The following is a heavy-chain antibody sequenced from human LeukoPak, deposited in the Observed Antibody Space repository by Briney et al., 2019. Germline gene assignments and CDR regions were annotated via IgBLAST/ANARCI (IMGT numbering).Heavy chain of an antibody. J-gene: IGHJ4*02. CDR3: ARGTLKAAATDFDY. V-gene: IGHV3-20*04. Sequence: GGSLRLSCAASGFTFDDYGMSWVRQAPGKGLEWVSGINWNGGSTGYADSVKGRFTISRDNAKNSLYLQMNSLRAEDTALYYCARGTLKAAATDFDYWGQGILVTVSS. CDR1: GFTFDDYG. D-gene: IGHD6-13*01. CDR2: INWNGGST.